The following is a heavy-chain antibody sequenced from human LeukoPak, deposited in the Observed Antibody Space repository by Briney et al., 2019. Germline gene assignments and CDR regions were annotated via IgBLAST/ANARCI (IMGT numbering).Heavy chain of an antibody. J-gene: IGHJ3*02. D-gene: IGHD3-10*01. CDR1: GFTFSSYS. V-gene: IGHV3-23*01. CDR3: AMVRGAYHPYDAFDI. Sequence: GGSLRLSCAASGFTFSSYSMSWVRQAPGKGLEWVSAISGSGGSTYYADSVKGRFTISRDNSKNTLYLQMNSLRAEDTAVYYCAMVRGAYHPYDAFDIWDQGTMVTVSS. CDR2: ISGSGGST.